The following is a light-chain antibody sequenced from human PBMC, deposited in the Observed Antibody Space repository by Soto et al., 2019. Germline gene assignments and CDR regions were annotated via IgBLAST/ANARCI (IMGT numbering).Light chain of an antibody. CDR1: SSGVGGYNY. Sequence: QSALTQPASVSGSPGQSITISCTGTSSGVGGYNYVSWYQHHPGKAPKLMIFDVSNRPSGVSNRFSGSKSGNTASLTISGLQPGDEADYYCSSYTTSNTRQIVFGTGTKVTVL. CDR3: SSYTTSNTRQIV. CDR2: DVS. V-gene: IGLV2-14*03. J-gene: IGLJ1*01.